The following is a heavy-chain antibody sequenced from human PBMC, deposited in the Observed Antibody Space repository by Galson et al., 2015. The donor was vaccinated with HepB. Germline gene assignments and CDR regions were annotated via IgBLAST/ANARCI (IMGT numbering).Heavy chain of an antibody. Sequence: SLRLSCAVSGFNFSIYGMHWVRQAPGRGLEWLASISSTSTCIPYADSVKGRFTISRDNSRKAVYLQMNALRADDTAVYYCAREVLDNSGIDYWGQGTLVTVSS. CDR3: AREVLDNSGIDY. V-gene: IGHV3-21*01. CDR1: GFNFSIYG. CDR2: ISSTSTCI. J-gene: IGHJ4*02. D-gene: IGHD1-1*01.